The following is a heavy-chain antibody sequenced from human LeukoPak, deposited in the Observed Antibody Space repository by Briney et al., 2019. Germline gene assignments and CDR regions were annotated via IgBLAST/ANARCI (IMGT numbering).Heavy chain of an antibody. V-gene: IGHV3-7*01. Sequence: GGSLRLSCVASGFTFSSYWMSWVRQAPGKGLEWVANIKQDGSDKYYVDSVKGRFTISRDNAKNSLYLQMNSLRAEDTAVYYCASGQKLGFWGQGTQVTVSS. CDR3: ASGQKLGF. CDR2: IKQDGSDK. D-gene: IGHD6-13*01. CDR1: GFTFSSYW. J-gene: IGHJ4*02.